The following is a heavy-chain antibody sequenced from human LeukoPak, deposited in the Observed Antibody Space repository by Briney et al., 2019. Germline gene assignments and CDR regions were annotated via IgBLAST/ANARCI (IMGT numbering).Heavy chain of an antibody. CDR3: ARGEFSGLDY. V-gene: IGHV3-30-3*01. D-gene: IGHD5-12*01. Sequence: HPGRSLRLSCAASGFTFSTYAMHWVRQAPGKGLEWVAVILYDGSNEHYTDSMRGRFTISRDNPKNTLWLQMNSLTADDTAVYYCARGEFSGLDYWGQGTLVTVSS. CDR1: GFTFSTYA. J-gene: IGHJ4*02. CDR2: ILYDGSNE.